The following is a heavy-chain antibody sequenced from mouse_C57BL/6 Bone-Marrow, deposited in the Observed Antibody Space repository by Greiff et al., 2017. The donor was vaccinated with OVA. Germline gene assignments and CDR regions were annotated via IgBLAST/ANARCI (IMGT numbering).Heavy chain of an antibody. CDR3: ALNWDERAYAMDY. Sequence: VHVKQSGAELVKPGASVKLSCTASGFNIKDYYMHWVKQRTEQGLEWIGRIDPEDGETKYAPKFQGKATITADTSSNTAYLQLSSLTSEDTAVYYCALNWDERAYAMDYWGQGTSVTVSS. J-gene: IGHJ4*01. CDR2: IDPEDGET. CDR1: GFNIKDYY. V-gene: IGHV14-2*01. D-gene: IGHD4-1*01.